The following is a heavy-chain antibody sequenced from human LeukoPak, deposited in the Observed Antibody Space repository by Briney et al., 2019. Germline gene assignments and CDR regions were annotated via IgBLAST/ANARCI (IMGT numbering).Heavy chain of an antibody. V-gene: IGHV4-39*07. CDR3: ARGAAVRLGELSLYDY. D-gene: IGHD3-16*02. J-gene: IGHJ4*02. CDR1: GGFISSSSYY. CDR2: IYYSGST. Sequence: SETLSLTCTVSGGFISSSSYYWGWIRQPPGKGLEWIGSIYYSGSTYYNPSLKSRITISVDTSKNQFFLKLSSVTAADTAVYYCARGAAVRLGELSLYDYWGQGTLVTVSS.